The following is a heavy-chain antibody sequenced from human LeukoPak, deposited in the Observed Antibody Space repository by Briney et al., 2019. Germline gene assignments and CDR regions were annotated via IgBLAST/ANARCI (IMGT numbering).Heavy chain of an antibody. Sequence: GGSLRLSCAASRCAFHNYAMTWIRQAPERGLKWVSSISVDGGDIKYTDSAKGRFTISRDNSKGTLYLQMDSLRVEDTAVYYCGKDPNGNFIGAFDFWGQGTMVTVSS. CDR1: RCAFHNYA. D-gene: IGHD4-23*01. CDR2: ISVDGGDI. V-gene: IGHV3-23*01. J-gene: IGHJ3*01. CDR3: GKDPNGNFIGAFDF.